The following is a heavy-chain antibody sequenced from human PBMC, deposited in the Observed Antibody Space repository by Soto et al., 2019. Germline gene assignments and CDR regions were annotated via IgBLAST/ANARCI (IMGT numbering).Heavy chain of an antibody. CDR1: GYTLTDLS. D-gene: IGHD3-3*01. J-gene: IGHJ4*02. V-gene: IGHV1-24*01. CDR2: FDPEDGET. CDR3: ATHQSGRFLEWLPEASLGY. Sequence: QVQLVQSGAEVKKPGASVKVYCEVSGYTLTDLSMQWVRQAPGKGLEWLGGFDPEDGETIYAQKFQGRVTMTEDTGTDKAYMELSSLRSEDTAVYYCATHQSGRFLEWLPEASLGYRGQGTLVTVSS.